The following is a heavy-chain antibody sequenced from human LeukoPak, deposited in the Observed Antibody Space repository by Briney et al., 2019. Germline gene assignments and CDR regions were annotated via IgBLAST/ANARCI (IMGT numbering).Heavy chain of an antibody. CDR3: ARCEGYRNSNYDP. D-gene: IGHD4-11*01. Sequence: GASVKVSCKASGYTFISYGITWVRQAPGQGLEWMGWISSYNGNTNYAQKFQGKITMTTDTSTSTAYMELRSLRSDDTAVYYCARCEGYRNSNYDPWGQGTLVTVSS. V-gene: IGHV1-18*01. CDR2: ISSYNGNT. J-gene: IGHJ5*02. CDR1: GYTFISYG.